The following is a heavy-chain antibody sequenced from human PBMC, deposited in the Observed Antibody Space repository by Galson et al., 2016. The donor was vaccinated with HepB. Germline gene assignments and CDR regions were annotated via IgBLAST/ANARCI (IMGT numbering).Heavy chain of an antibody. CDR1: GASINNYY. CDR3: VRDSPNMAAAFKSLDYDYYYMDV. D-gene: IGHD6-13*01. CDR2: ILHNGRT. Sequence: SETLSLTCTVSGASINNYYWSWIRQPPGKGLEWIGYILHNGRTNYNPSLKSRVTISVDTSKNQFSPNLRSVTAADTAVYYCVRDSPNMAAAFKSLDYDYYYMDVCGKGTTVIVSS. J-gene: IGHJ6*03. V-gene: IGHV4-59*01.